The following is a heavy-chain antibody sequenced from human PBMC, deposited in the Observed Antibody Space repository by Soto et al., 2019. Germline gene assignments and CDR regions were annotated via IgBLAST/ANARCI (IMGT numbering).Heavy chain of an antibody. CDR2: INHSGST. J-gene: IGHJ4*02. V-gene: IGHV4-34*01. D-gene: IGHD2-2*01. Sequence: SETLSLTCAVYGGSFSGYYWSWIRQPPGKGLEWIGEINHSGSTNYNPSLKSRVTISVDTSKNQFSLKLSSVTAADTAVYYCARGRGKWKYQSWGQGTLVTVSS. CDR3: ARGRGKWKYQS. CDR1: GGSFSGYY.